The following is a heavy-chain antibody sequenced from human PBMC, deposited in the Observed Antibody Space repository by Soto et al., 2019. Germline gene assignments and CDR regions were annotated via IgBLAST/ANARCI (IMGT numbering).Heavy chain of an antibody. V-gene: IGHV1-8*01. Sequence: QVQLVQSGAEVKKPGASVKVSCKASGYTFTSYDINWVRQATGQGLEWMGWMNPNSGNTGYAQKFKGRVTMTRNTSISTAYMELSSLRSEDTAVYYCAHGGRYQLLDYYGMDVWGQGTTVTVSS. D-gene: IGHD2-2*01. J-gene: IGHJ6*02. CDR2: MNPNSGNT. CDR1: GYTFTSYD. CDR3: AHGGRYQLLDYYGMDV.